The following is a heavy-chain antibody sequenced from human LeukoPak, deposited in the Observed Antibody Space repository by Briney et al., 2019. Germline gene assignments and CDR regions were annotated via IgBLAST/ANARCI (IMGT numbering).Heavy chain of an antibody. J-gene: IGHJ4*02. D-gene: IGHD5-24*01. CDR2: IKQDGSKK. Sequence: GGSLRLSCVASGFPFSSYWMTWVRQAPGKGLEWVANIKQDGSKKSYVDSVKGRFTISRDNAKNSLYLQMNSLRAEDTAIYYCTRVGYIDEGINYWGQGTLVTVSS. CDR3: TRVGYIDEGINY. CDR1: GFPFSSYW. V-gene: IGHV3-7*04.